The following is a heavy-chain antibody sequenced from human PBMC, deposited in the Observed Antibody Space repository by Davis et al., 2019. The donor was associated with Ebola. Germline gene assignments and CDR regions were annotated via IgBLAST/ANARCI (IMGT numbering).Heavy chain of an antibody. CDR3: ARDATVYGAYNWFEP. D-gene: IGHD2-8*01. V-gene: IGHV1-3*01. J-gene: IGHJ5*02. CDR2: IDAGNGNT. Sequence: SVKVSCKASGYIFTNYVMHWVRQAPGQSLEWMGWIDAGNGNTKYSQKFQGRLTITRDTIASTAHMDLSTLRSEDTAVYYCARDATVYGAYNWFEPWGQGTLVTVSS. CDR1: GYIFTNYV.